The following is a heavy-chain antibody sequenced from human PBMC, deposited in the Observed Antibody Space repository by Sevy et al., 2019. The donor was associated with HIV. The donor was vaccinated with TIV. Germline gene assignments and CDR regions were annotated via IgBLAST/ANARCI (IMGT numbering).Heavy chain of an antibody. CDR3: ARDLRGLYGAGTHFAH. CDR2: ISWNGDRK. D-gene: IGHD3-10*01. J-gene: IGHJ4*02. CDR1: GFTFDDYA. V-gene: IGHV3-9*01. Sequence: GGSLRLSCAASGFTFDDYAMHWVRQTPGKGLEWVAGISWNGDRKDYEDSAKGRFTISRDNAKNSLYLQMNSLRVEDTAFYYCARDLRGLYGAGTHFAHWGQGTLVTVS.